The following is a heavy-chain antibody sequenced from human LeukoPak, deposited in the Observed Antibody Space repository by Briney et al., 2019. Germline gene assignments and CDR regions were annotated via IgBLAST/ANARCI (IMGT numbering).Heavy chain of an antibody. CDR1: GYTFTGYY. D-gene: IGHD4-17*01. Sequence: ASVKVSCKASGYTFTGYYMHWVRQAPGQGLEWMGWINPNSGGTNYAQKFQGRVTMTRDTSISTAYMELSRLRSDDTAVYYCARGSVLPYGDYRGVLDYWGQGTLVTVSS. CDR2: INPNSGGT. CDR3: ARGSVLPYGDYRGVLDY. V-gene: IGHV1-2*02. J-gene: IGHJ4*02.